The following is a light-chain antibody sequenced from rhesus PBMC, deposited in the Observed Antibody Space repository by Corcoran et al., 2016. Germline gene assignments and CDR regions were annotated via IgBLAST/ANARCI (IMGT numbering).Light chain of an antibody. CDR2: AGS. CDR3: QQRKSYPIT. Sequence: DIQMTPSPPSLSASVGDKVTITCRASQGISNALAWYQQKPGKAPTLLIYAGSKLQRGVPSRFSGRGCGTEFTLTISSLQPEDFAGYYSQQRKSYPITVGEVTKVESK. V-gene: IGKV1-33*01. J-gene: IGKJ4*01. CDR1: QGISNA.